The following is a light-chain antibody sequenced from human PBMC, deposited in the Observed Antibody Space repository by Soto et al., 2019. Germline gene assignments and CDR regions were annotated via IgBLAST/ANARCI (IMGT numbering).Light chain of an antibody. Sequence: QSVLTQPPSVSGAPGQRVTISCTGSSSNIGAGYDVHWYQQLPGTAPKLLIYGNSNRPSGVPDRFSGSKSGTSASLAITGIQAEDEADYYCQSYDSSPVVFGGGTKLTVL. V-gene: IGLV1-40*01. CDR1: SSNIGAGYD. CDR3: QSYDSSPVV. CDR2: GNS. J-gene: IGLJ2*01.